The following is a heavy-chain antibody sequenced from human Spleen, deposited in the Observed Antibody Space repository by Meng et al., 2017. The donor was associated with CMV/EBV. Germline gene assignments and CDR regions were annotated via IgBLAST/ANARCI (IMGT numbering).Heavy chain of an antibody. CDR3: ARDATLPDY. V-gene: IGHV3-74*01. Sequence: LSCVASGFSFSSYWMHWVRQGPGKGLVWDSRITADGPITSYAGSVGGRFTISSDNAKSTLYLHMDSLTAEETTMYYCARDATLPDYWGQGTLVTVSS. CDR1: GFSFSSYW. CDR2: ITADGPIT. D-gene: IGHD2-2*01. J-gene: IGHJ4*02.